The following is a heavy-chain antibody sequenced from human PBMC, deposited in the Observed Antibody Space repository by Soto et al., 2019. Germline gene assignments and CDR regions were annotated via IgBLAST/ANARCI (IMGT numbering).Heavy chain of an antibody. J-gene: IGHJ4*02. D-gene: IGHD3-22*01. CDR1: GGSMSSGAYY. V-gene: IGHV4-31*03. CDR2: IYHTGNT. CDR3: ASSYSGYLDN. Sequence: SATLSLTCSVSGGSMSSGAYYWNWIRQHPGKGLEWIAYIYHTGNTYYNPSLRSRTTISVDTSENQFSLKLTSVTDADTAVYFCASSYSGYLDNWGQGTLVTVSS.